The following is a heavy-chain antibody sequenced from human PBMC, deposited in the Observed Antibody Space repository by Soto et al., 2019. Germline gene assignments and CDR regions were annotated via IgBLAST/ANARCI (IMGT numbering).Heavy chain of an antibody. CDR1: GVSITSYY. D-gene: IGHD2-15*01. V-gene: IGHV4-4*07. CDR2: INTDGLS. Sequence: PSETLSLTCSVSGVSITSYYWSWIRQSAGGGLEWMGRINTDGLSTYSPSFKSRLTMSLDTSKKQGSLRLISVTAADTAVYFCARVPVPVAATEYYYGLDVWGPGTTVTVSS. J-gene: IGHJ6*02. CDR3: ARVPVPVAATEYYYGLDV.